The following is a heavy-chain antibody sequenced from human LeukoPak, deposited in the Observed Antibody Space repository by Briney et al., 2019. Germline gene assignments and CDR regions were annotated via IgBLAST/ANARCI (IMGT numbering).Heavy chain of an antibody. J-gene: IGHJ3*02. CDR2: INPNSGGT. Sequence: ASVKVSCKASGYTFTGYYMHWVRQAPGQGLEWMGWINPNSGGTNYAQKFLGRVTMTRDTSISTAYMELSRLRSDDTAVYYCARGGFLLWFGELPNLNDAFDIWGQGTMVTVSS. CDR3: ARGGFLLWFGELPNLNDAFDI. D-gene: IGHD3-10*01. CDR1: GYTFTGYY. V-gene: IGHV1-2*02.